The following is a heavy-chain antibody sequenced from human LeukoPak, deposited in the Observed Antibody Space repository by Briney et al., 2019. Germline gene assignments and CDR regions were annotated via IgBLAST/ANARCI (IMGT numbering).Heavy chain of an antibody. CDR1: GFTFSSYA. CDR2: IWYDGSNK. J-gene: IGHJ4*02. V-gene: IGHV3-33*08. Sequence: GSLRLSCAASGFTFSSYAMSWVRQAPGKGLEWVAVIWYDGSNKYYADSVKGRFTISRDNSKNTLYLQMNSLRAEDTAVYYCARDWGMRVIDYWGQGTLVTVSS. D-gene: IGHD3-16*01. CDR3: ARDWGMRVIDY.